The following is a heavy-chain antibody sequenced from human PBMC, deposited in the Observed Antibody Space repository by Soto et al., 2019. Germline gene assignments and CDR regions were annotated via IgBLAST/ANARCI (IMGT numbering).Heavy chain of an antibody. CDR1: GFSFSSYE. D-gene: IGHD3-22*01. Sequence: GGSLRLSCVASGFSFSSYEMNWVRQAPGKGLEWVSAIGDGGDTTYYADSVKGRFTISRDNPKNTLYLQMDSLRAEDTAVYYCAKNRGIIMIVESWGQGTLVTVSS. CDR3: AKNRGIIMIVES. V-gene: IGHV3-23*01. J-gene: IGHJ4*02. CDR2: IGDGGDTT.